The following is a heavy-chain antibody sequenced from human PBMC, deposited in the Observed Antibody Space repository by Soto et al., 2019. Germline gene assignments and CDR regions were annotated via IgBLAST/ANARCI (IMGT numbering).Heavy chain of an antibody. D-gene: IGHD1-1*01. J-gene: IGHJ4*02. CDR1: GFSLTTGAVA. CDR3: ARRYDPYYFDY. CDR2: IYGSDDK. V-gene: IGHV2-5*01. Sequence: QITLTESGPTLVKPTQTLTLTCTFSGFSLTTGAVAVGWIRQSPGKALEWLAIIYGSDDKYYSPSLRSRLTITKDTSTKQVVLTNTSMDPVDTGTEYCARRYDPYYFDYWGQGTLVTVSS.